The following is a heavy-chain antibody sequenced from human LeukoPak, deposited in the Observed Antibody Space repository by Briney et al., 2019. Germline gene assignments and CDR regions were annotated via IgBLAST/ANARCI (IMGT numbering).Heavy chain of an antibody. J-gene: IGHJ4*02. CDR2: ISYDGSNK. D-gene: IGHD1-1*01. Sequence: GGSLRLSCAASGFTFSSYGMHWVRQAPGTGLEWVAVISYDGSNKYYADSVKGRFTISRDNSKNTLYLQMNSLRAEDTAVYYCAKFPTLENYFDYWGQGTLVTVSS. CDR3: AKFPTLENYFDY. V-gene: IGHV3-30*18. CDR1: GFTFSSYG.